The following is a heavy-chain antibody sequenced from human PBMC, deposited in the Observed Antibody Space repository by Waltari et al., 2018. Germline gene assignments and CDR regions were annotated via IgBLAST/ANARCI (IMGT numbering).Heavy chain of an antibody. D-gene: IGHD3-9*01. CDR1: GYSISSGYY. J-gene: IGHJ4*02. CDR2: IYHSGST. CDR3: ARDDILTGLVDY. Sequence: QVQLQESGPGLVKPSETLSLPCAVSGYSISSGYYWGWIRQPPGKGLEWIGSIYHSGSTYYNPSLKSRVTISVDTSKNQFSLKLSSVTAADTAVYYCARDDILTGLVDYWGQGTLVTVSS. V-gene: IGHV4-38-2*02.